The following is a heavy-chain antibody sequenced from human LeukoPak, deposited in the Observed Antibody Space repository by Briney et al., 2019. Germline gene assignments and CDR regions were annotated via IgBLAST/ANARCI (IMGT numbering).Heavy chain of an antibody. V-gene: IGHV3-53*01. D-gene: IGHD6-13*01. CDR3: AKFTHSSSWSDLDY. J-gene: IGHJ4*02. Sequence: GGSLRLSCAASGFTVSSNYMSWVRQAPGKGLEWVSVIYSGGSTYYADSVKGRFTISRDNSKNTLYLQMNSLRAEDTAVYYCAKFTHSSSWSDLDYWGQGTLVTVSS. CDR1: GFTVSSNY. CDR2: IYSGGST.